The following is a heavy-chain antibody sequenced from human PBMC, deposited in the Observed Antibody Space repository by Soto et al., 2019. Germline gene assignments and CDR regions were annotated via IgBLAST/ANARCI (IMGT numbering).Heavy chain of an antibody. V-gene: IGHV1-18*01. J-gene: IGHJ4*02. CDR1: GYTFTDYG. D-gene: IGHD6-13*01. CDR2: ISAYNGNT. CDR3: GRGPKGDSSRWGGF. Sequence: QVQLVQSGAEVKKPGASVKVSCKASGYTFTDYGITWVRQAPGQGLEWMGWISAYNGNTNYAQKLQGRVTMTTDTSTSTADMGLRSVSSDDTAVYYCGRGPKGDSSRWGGFWGQGTLVTVSS.